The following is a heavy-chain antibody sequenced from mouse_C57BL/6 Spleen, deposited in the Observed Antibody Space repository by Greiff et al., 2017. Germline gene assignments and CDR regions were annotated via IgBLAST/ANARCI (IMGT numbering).Heavy chain of an antibody. D-gene: IGHD2-4*01. CDR3: ARLDYDLGNYLAY. J-gene: IGHJ2*01. CDR1: GYTFTSYW. Sequence: VQLQQPGAELVMPGASVKLSCKASGYTFTSYWMHWVKQRPGQGLEWIGEIDPSDSYTNYNQKFKGKSTLTVDKSSSTAYMQLSSLTSEDSAFYSCARLDYDLGNYLAYWGPCATLAVSS. CDR2: IDPSDSYT. V-gene: IGHV1-69*01.